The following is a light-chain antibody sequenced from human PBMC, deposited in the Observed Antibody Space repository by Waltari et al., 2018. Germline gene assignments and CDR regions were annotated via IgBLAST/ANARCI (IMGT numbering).Light chain of an antibody. J-gene: IGLJ1*01. CDR3: CSYATGSSYV. Sequence: QSALTQPASVSGSPGQSITISCTGTSSDFGGYNRVSWYQRHPGKAPKLIIYEGSKRPSGVSNRFSGSKSGYTASLTISGVQAEDEADYYCCSYATGSSYVFGTGTKVTVL. CDR2: EGS. CDR1: SSDFGGYNR. V-gene: IGLV2-23*01.